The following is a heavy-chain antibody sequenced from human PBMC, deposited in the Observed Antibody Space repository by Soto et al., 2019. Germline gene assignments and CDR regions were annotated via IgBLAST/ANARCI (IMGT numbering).Heavy chain of an antibody. V-gene: IGHV3-23*01. J-gene: IGHJ5*02. Sequence: EVQLLESGGGLVQPGGSRRLPCTAPGLTFSNYGMSWVRQAQGRGRGWVSVISGSGETIHYADSVKGRFTISRDNSKNALYLQMNSLRAEDTAVYYCAKECSSSTCGWFDPWGQGTLVTVSS. D-gene: IGHD2-2*01. CDR2: ISGSGETI. CDR1: GLTFSNYG. CDR3: AKECSSSTCGWFDP.